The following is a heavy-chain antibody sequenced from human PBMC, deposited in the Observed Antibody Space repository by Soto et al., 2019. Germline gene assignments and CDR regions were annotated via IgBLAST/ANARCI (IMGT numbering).Heavy chain of an antibody. D-gene: IGHD5-18*01. J-gene: IGHJ4*02. CDR3: ARGYGSSYGFGY. Sequence: EVQLVETGGGLVQPGGSLRLSCAASGFSVSTNYLTWVRQAPGKGLDWVSLIYSGGSTYYADSVKGRFTISRDNSKNTVFLQMNSLRAEDPAVYYCARGYGSSYGFGYWGQGTLVTVSS. CDR2: IYSGGST. V-gene: IGHV3-53*02. CDR1: GFSVSTNY.